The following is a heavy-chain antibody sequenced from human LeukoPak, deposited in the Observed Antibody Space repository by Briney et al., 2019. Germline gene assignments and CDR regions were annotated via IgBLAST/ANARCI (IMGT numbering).Heavy chain of an antibody. CDR1: GFTFSSTW. CDR2: INSDGSTI. CDR3: ARGGSYTYYFDY. J-gene: IGHJ4*02. V-gene: IGHV3-74*01. D-gene: IGHD1-26*01. Sequence: GGSLRLSCAASGFTFSSTWMNWVRQAPGKGLVWVSRINSDGSTITYADSVKGRFTISRDNAKNTLYLQMNSLRAEDTAVYYCARGGSYTYYFDYWGQGTLVTVSS.